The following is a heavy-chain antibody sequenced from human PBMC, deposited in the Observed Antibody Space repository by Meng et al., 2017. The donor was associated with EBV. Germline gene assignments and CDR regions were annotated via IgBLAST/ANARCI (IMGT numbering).Heavy chain of an antibody. Sequence: QVQLQESGTGLVKPSETLSLTCTVSGGSVNNESYYWGWIRQPPGKGLEYIGYIYYTGSTNYNSSLKSRVTISLDKSKNQFSLKLTSLTAADTAIYYCARGDYTNYPRWFDPWGQGTLFNVSS. CDR2: IYYTGST. V-gene: IGHV4-61*01. D-gene: IGHD4-11*01. CDR1: GGSVNNESYY. J-gene: IGHJ5*02. CDR3: ARGDYTNYPRWFDP.